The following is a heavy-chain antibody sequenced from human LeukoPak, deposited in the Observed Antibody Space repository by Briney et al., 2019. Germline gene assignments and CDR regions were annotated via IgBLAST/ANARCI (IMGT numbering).Heavy chain of an antibody. CDR3: ARGGGLYCSSISCYNYFDP. D-gene: IGHD2-2*01. V-gene: IGHV1-2*02. CDR2: IDPHCGDT. J-gene: IGHJ5*02. CDR1: GATGYY. Sequence: ASVKLFCKASGATGYYMHWVRQAPGQGLEWLGWIDPHCGDTNYAKKSQGRVTMTRDTSMSTVYMERSRLRSEDTAVYYSARGGGLYCSSISCYNYFDPWGQGTLVTVSS.